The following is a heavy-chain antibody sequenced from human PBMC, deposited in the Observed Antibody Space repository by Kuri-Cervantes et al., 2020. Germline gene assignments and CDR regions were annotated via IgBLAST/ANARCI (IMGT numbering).Heavy chain of an antibody. J-gene: IGHJ3*02. CDR3: ARGSTLQQNWNYEGEAFDI. CDR1: GYTFTSYD. Sequence: ASVKVSCKASGYTFTSYDINWVRQATGQGLEWMGWMNPNSGNTGYAQKFQGRVTMTRNTSISTAYMELSSLRSEDTAVYYCARGSTLQQNWNYEGEAFDIWGQGTMVTVSS. D-gene: IGHD1-7*01. CDR2: MNPNSGNT. V-gene: IGHV1-8*02.